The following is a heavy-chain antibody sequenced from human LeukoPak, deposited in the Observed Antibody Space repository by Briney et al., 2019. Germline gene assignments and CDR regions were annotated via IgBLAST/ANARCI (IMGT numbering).Heavy chain of an antibody. CDR2: INWNGGST. CDR3: ARDTSYYDFWSGYLRYMDV. Sequence: GGSLRLSCAASGFTFDVYGVSWVRQAPGKGLEWVSGINWNGGSTGYADSVKGRFTISRDNAKNSLYLQMNSLRAEDTALYYCARDTSYYDFWSGYLRYMDVWGKGTTVTVSS. D-gene: IGHD3-3*01. CDR1: GFTFDVYG. V-gene: IGHV3-20*04. J-gene: IGHJ6*03.